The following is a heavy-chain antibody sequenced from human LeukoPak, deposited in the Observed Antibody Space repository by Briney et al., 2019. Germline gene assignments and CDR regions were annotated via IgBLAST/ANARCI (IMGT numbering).Heavy chain of an antibody. D-gene: IGHD3-10*01. CDR2: MNSNSGDT. CDR1: GYTFTSYD. CDR3: ARGLGMVRGVITANWFDP. Sequence: ASVKVSCKASGYTFTSYDINWVRQATGQGLEWMGWMNSNSGDTGYAQKFQGRVTMTRNTSMSTAYMELSSLRSEDTAVYYCARGLGMVRGVITANWFDPWGQGTLVTVSS. V-gene: IGHV1-8*01. J-gene: IGHJ5*02.